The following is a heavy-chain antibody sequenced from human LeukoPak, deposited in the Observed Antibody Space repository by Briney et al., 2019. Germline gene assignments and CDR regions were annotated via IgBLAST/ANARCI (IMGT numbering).Heavy chain of an antibody. D-gene: IGHD3-22*01. CDR1: GFSFSSYA. Sequence: GRSLRLSCAASGFSFSSYAIHWVRQAPGKGLEWVAVIPSDGSKKYYADSVKGRFTISRDNSKSTLYLQMNSLRAEDTAVYYCARESEKNYYDTNLNWFDPWGQGTLVTVSS. V-gene: IGHV3-30*04. CDR2: IPSDGSKK. J-gene: IGHJ5*02. CDR3: ARESEKNYYDTNLNWFDP.